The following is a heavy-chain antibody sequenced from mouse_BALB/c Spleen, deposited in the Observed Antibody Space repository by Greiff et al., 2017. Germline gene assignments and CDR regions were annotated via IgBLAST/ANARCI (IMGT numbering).Heavy chain of an antibody. Sequence: QVQLQQSGPGLVQPSQSLSITCTVSGFSLTSYGVHWVRQSPGKGLEWLGVIWSGGSTDYNAAFISRLSISKDNSKSQVFFKMNSLQANDTAIYYCARNRNYGSSYYAMDYWGQGTSVTVSS. D-gene: IGHD1-1*01. J-gene: IGHJ4*01. CDR1: GFSLTSYG. V-gene: IGHV2-2*02. CDR2: IWSGGST. CDR3: ARNRNYGSSYYAMDY.